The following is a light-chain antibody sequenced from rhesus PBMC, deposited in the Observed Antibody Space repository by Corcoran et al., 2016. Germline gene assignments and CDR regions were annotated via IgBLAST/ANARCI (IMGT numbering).Light chain of an antibody. J-gene: IGKJ2*01. CDR3: RQHNSYPYS. V-gene: IGKV1-28*02. Sequence: DIQMTQSPSSLSASVGDTVTITCRASQGISSYLNWFQQKPGKALKLLIYAASRLESWVPSRFSGSGSGTDFTITISSLQPEDFTIYYCRQHNSYPYSFGQGTKVEIK. CDR1: QGISSY. CDR2: AAS.